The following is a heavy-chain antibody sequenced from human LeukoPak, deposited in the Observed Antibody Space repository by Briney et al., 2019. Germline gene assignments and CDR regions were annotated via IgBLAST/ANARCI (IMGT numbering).Heavy chain of an antibody. Sequence: SETLSLTCTVSGGSISSYYWSWIRQPPGKGLEWIGYIYYSGSTNYNPSLKSRVTISVDTSKNQFSLKLSSETAADTAVYYCARHEDYDYVWGSYRYPLLAFDYWGQGTLVTVSS. D-gene: IGHD3-16*02. CDR1: GGSISSYY. V-gene: IGHV4-59*08. CDR2: IYYSGST. J-gene: IGHJ4*02. CDR3: ARHEDYDYVWGSYRYPLLAFDY.